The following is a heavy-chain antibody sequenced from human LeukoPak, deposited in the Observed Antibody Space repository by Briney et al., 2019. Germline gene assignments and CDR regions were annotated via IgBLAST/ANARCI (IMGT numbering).Heavy chain of an antibody. CDR1: GASISSYS. CDR2: IYSSGT. D-gene: IGHD2-8*01. J-gene: IGHJ4*02. Sequence: SETLSLTCTVSGASISSYSWSCIRQPAGKGLEWVGRIYSSGTDYNPSLKSRVSMSVDTSKNQFSLKLSSVTAADTAVYYCARGMTNFDYWGQGALVTVSS. V-gene: IGHV4-4*07. CDR3: ARGMTNFDY.